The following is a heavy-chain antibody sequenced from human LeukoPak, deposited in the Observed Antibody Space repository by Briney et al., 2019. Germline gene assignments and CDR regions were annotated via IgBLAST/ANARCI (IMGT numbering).Heavy chain of an antibody. D-gene: IGHD4-17*01. V-gene: IGHV4-59*02. CDR2: IYYTGSS. CDR1: GGSVSDYY. Sequence: SETLSPTCTVSGGSVSDYYWSWIRQSPGKGLEWIGYIYYTGSSSYNPSLRSRVTISADTSKNQFSLKLSSVTAADTAVYYCARVTVTGADYWGQGTLVTVSS. J-gene: IGHJ4*02. CDR3: ARVTVTGADY.